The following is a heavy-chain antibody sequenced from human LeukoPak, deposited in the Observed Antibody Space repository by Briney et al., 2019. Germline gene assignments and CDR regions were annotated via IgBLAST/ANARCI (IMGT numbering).Heavy chain of an antibody. V-gene: IGHV1-2*02. D-gene: IGHD3-22*01. Sequence: GASAKVSCKASGYTFINYYMHWVRQAPGQGLDGMERSDPDIGGPSYAPNFQGRVTMTTDPSISTAYRELSRLRSDDTAVYYCAREYYDRSGRKHAFDIWGQGTMVTVSS. CDR2: SDPDIGGP. J-gene: IGHJ3*02. CDR1: GYTFINYY. CDR3: AREYYDRSGRKHAFDI.